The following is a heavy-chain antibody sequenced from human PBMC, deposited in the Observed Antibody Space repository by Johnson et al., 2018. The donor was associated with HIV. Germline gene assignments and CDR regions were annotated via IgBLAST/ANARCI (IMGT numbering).Heavy chain of an antibody. CDR3: ARGPSGRWLQTDAFDI. D-gene: IGHD5-24*01. J-gene: IGHJ3*02. CDR1: GFTFDDYA. Sequence: MLLVESGGGVVRPGGSLRLSCAASGFTFDDYAMSWVRQAPGKGLEWVSGINWNGGSTGYADSVKGRFSVSRDNSKNTLYLQMNSLGAEDTAVYYCARGPSGRWLQTDAFDIWGQGTMVTVSS. CDR2: INWNGGST. V-gene: IGHV3-20*04.